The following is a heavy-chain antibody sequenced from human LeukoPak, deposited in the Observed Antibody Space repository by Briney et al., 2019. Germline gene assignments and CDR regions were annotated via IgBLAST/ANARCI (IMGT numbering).Heavy chain of an antibody. D-gene: IGHD3-22*01. CDR1: GGSISSSNW. J-gene: IGHJ5*02. V-gene: IGHV4-4*02. Sequence: SETLSLTCAVSGGSISSSNWWSWVRQPPGKGLEWIGEIYHSGSTNYNPSLKSRVTISVDTSKNQFSLKLSSVTAADTAVYYCARGRNHYYDSSGYYSVYNWFDPWGQGTLVTVSS. CDR2: IYHSGST. CDR3: ARGRNHYYDSSGYYSVYNWFDP.